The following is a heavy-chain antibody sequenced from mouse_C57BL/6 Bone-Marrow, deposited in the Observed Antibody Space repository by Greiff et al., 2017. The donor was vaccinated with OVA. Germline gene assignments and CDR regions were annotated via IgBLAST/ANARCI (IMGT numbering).Heavy chain of an antibody. CDR3: ARRIYYYGSSYGKDFDY. CDR2: ISYDGSN. V-gene: IGHV3-6*01. CDR1: GYSITSGYY. D-gene: IGHD1-1*01. Sequence: ESGPGLVKPSQSLSLTCSVTGYSITSGYYWNWIRQFPGNKLEWMGYISYDGSNNYNPSLKNRISITRDTSKNQFFLKLNSVTTEDTATYYCARRIYYYGSSYGKDFDYWGQGTTLTVSS. J-gene: IGHJ2*01.